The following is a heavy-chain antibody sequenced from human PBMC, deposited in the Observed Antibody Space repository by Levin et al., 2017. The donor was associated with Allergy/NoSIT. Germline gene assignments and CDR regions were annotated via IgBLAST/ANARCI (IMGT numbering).Heavy chain of an antibody. CDR2: ISGSGGST. CDR3: AKTSPVAAAGTGWYFDL. D-gene: IGHD6-13*01. V-gene: IGHV3-23*01. CDR1: GFTFSSYA. J-gene: IGHJ2*01. Sequence: GESLKISCAASGFTFSSYAMSWVRQAPGKGLEWVSAISGSGGSTYYADSVKGRFTISRDNSKNTLYLQMNSLRAEDTAVYYCAKTSPVAAAGTGWYFDLWGRGTLVTVSS.